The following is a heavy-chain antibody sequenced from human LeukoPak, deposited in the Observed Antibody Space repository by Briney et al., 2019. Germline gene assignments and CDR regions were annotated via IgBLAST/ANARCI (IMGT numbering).Heavy chain of an antibody. Sequence: PGGSLRLSCAASGFTFSIYAMYWVRQAPGKGLEWVAVISYDGSNKYYADSVKGRFTISRDNSKNTVYLQMNSLRADDTAMYYCVKDRYGDLDYWGQGTLVTVSS. CDR2: ISYDGSNK. J-gene: IGHJ4*02. D-gene: IGHD4-17*01. V-gene: IGHV3-30-3*01. CDR3: VKDRYGDLDY. CDR1: GFTFSIYA.